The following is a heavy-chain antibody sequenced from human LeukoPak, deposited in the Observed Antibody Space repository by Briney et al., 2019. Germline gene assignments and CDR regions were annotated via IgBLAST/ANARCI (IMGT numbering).Heavy chain of an antibody. D-gene: IGHD1-1*01. V-gene: IGHV3-7*04. CDR2: IRWDDER. J-gene: IGHJ4*02. Sequence: GGSLRLSCSASGFTFSSFWMGWVCQAPGNGLEWVASIRWDDERHHVDSVTGRFSVSRANAKISLYLQMNSLRAEDTAVYFCSRITTNGYFEYWGQGALVTVSS. CDR1: GFTFSSFW. CDR3: SRITTNGYFEY.